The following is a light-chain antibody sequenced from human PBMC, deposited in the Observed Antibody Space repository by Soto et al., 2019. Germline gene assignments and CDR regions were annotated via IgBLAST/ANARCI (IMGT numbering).Light chain of an antibody. CDR2: DVS. V-gene: IGLV2-14*01. Sequence: QSALTQPASVSGSPGQSITISCTGTSSDVGGYNYVSWYQQHPGKAPKLMIYDVSNRHSGVSNRFSGSKSGNTASLTISGLQAEDEADYYCSSYTSSSLYVFGPGTKLTVL. J-gene: IGLJ1*01. CDR1: SSDVGGYNY. CDR3: SSYTSSSLYV.